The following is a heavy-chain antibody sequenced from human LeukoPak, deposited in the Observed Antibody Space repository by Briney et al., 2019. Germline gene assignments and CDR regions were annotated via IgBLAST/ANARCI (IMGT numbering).Heavy chain of an antibody. J-gene: IGHJ4*02. Sequence: SVKVSCKASGGTFSSYAISWVRQAPGQGLEWMGGIIPIFDTTNSAQKFQGRVTITADESTSTAYMELSSLRSEDTAVYYCARGWYSSGWYDYWGQGTLVTVSS. CDR1: GGTFSSYA. D-gene: IGHD6-19*01. V-gene: IGHV1-69*13. CDR2: IIPIFDTT. CDR3: ARGWYSSGWYDY.